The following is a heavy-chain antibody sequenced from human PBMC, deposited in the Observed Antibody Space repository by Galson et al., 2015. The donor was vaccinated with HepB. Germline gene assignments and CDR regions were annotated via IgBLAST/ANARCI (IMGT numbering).Heavy chain of an antibody. CDR2: ISSSSSTI. V-gene: IGHV3-48*01. D-gene: IGHD4-11*01. CDR1: GFTFSSYS. Sequence: SLRLSCAASGFTFSSYSINWVRQAPGKGLEWVSYISSSSSTIYYADSVKGRFTISRDNAKNSLYLQMNSLRAEDTAVYYCARGSRTTVTMVIDPWGQGTLVTVSS. J-gene: IGHJ5*02. CDR3: ARGSRTTVTMVIDP.